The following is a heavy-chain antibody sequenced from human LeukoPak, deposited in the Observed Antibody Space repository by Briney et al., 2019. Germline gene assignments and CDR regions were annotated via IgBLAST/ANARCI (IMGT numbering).Heavy chain of an antibody. Sequence: PSETLSLTCAVYGGSFSGYYWTWIRQPPGEGLEWIGEINHSGGTNYNPSLKSRVTISVDTSKNQFSLKLSSVTAADTAVYYCARGHPLLDYWGQGTLVTVSS. CDR1: GGSFSGYY. V-gene: IGHV4-34*01. J-gene: IGHJ4*02. CDR2: INHSGGT. D-gene: IGHD2-21*02. CDR3: ARGHPLLDY.